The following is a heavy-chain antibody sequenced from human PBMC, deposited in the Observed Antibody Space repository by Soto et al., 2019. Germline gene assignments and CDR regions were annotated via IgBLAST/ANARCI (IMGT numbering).Heavy chain of an antibody. CDR3: AKDLDRSGAASLYYFDY. D-gene: IGHD2-15*01. J-gene: IGHJ4*02. Sequence: GGSLRLSCAASGFTFSSYAMSWVRQAPGKGLEWVSAISGSGGSTYYADSVKGRFTISRDNSKNTLYLQMNSLRAEDTAVYYCAKDLDRSGAASLYYFDYWGQGTLVTVSS. CDR1: GFTFSSYA. CDR2: ISGSGGST. V-gene: IGHV3-23*01.